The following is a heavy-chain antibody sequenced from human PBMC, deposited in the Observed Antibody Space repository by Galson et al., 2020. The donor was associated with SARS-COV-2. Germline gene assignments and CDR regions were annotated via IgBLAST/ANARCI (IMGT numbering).Heavy chain of an antibody. D-gene: IGHD3-10*01. CDR1: GYDFTTSW. CDR2: IDPSDSYA. CDR3: ASHTPHYSDSGSSVSYYYYYMDV. Sequence: HGESLKISCKGSGYDFTTSWIGWVRQMAGKGLEWMGRIDPSDSYANYSPSFRGHVTFSVDKSISTAYLQWSRLEASDSAMYYWASHTPHYSDSGSSVSYYYYYMDVWGEGTTVTVSS. V-gene: IGHV5-10-1*01. J-gene: IGHJ6*03.